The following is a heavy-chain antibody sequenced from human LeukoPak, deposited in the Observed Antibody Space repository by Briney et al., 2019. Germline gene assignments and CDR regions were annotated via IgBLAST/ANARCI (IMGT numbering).Heavy chain of an antibody. CDR3: ATTLIAVAATLNFDY. J-gene: IGHJ4*02. CDR1: GYTLTELS. CDR2: FVLQDGET. Sequence: ASVKVSCKVSGYTLTELSMHLVRQAPGKGLEWMGGFVLQDGETIYAQKFQGRVTMTEDTATDTAYMELSSMRSEDTAVYYCATTLIAVAATLNFDYWGQGTLVTVSS. V-gene: IGHV1-24*01. D-gene: IGHD6-19*01.